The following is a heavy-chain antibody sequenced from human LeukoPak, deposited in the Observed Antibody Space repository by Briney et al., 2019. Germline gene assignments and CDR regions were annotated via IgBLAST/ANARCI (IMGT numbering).Heavy chain of an antibody. D-gene: IGHD2-8*01. CDR3: ARGEDLGVAMDYYYGLDV. Sequence: ASVKVSCKSSGYTFTGYQMHWVRRAPGQGLEWMGRINANSGGTNTAQKFQGRVTMTRDTSKTTAYMELSGLRSDDTAVYYCARGEDLGVAMDYYYGLDVWGQGTTVTVSS. CDR2: INANSGGT. CDR1: GYTFTGYQ. V-gene: IGHV1-2*06. J-gene: IGHJ6*02.